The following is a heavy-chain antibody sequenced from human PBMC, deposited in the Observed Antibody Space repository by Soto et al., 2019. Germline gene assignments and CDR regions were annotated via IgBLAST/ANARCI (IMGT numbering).Heavy chain of an antibody. CDR2: TYYRSKWYN. CDR1: GDSVSSNSAA. J-gene: IGHJ6*02. Sequence: SETLSLTCAISGDSVSSNSAAWNWIRQSPSRGLEWLGRTYYRSKWYNDYAVSVKSRITINPDTSKNQFSLQLNSVTPEDTAVYYCAREAGITGTEDYYYYYGMDVWGQGTTVTVSS. V-gene: IGHV6-1*01. D-gene: IGHD1-20*01. CDR3: AREAGITGTEDYYYYYGMDV.